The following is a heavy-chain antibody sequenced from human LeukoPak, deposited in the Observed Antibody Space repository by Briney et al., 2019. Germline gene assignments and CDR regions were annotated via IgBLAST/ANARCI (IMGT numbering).Heavy chain of an antibody. D-gene: IGHD1-26*01. CDR3: ARDRWELLRSVDY. Sequence: PGGSLRLSCAASGFTFSSYSMNWVRQAPGKGLEWVSSIGSTGAYIFYADSVRGRFTISRDNAKNSLYLQMNSLRAEDTAVYYCARDRWELLRSVDYRGQGTLVTVSS. CDR2: IGSTGAYI. J-gene: IGHJ4*02. V-gene: IGHV3-21*01. CDR1: GFTFSSYS.